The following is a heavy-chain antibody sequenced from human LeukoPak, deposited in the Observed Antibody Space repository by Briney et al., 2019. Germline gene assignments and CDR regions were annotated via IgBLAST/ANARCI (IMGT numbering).Heavy chain of an antibody. V-gene: IGHV1-2*02. CDR1: GYTFTGYY. D-gene: IGHD6-6*01. CDR3: ARANSLYAYSSSFYFDY. CDR2: INPNSGGT. J-gene: IGHJ4*02. Sequence: ASVKVSRKASGYTFTGYYMHWVRQAPGQGLEWMGWINPNSGGTNYAQKFQGRVTMTRDTSISTAYMELSRLRSDDTAVYYCARANSLYAYSSSFYFDYWGQGTLVTVSS.